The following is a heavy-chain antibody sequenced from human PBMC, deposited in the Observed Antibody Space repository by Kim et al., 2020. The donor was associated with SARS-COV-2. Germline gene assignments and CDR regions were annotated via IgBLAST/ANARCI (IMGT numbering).Heavy chain of an antibody. CDR2: IYYSGST. J-gene: IGHJ3*02. D-gene: IGHD3-9*01. Sequence: SETLSLTCTVSGGSISSYYWSWIRQPPGKGLEWIGYIYYSGSTNYNPSLKSRVTISVDTSKNQFSLKLSSVTAADTAVYYCARRIDILTGDPIDAFDIWGQRTMVTVSS. CDR1: GGSISSYY. CDR3: ARRIDILTGDPIDAFDI. V-gene: IGHV4-59*01.